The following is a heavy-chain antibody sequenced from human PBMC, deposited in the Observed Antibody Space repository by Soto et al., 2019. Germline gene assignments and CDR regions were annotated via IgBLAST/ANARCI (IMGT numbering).Heavy chain of an antibody. CDR3: ARDSYIAAAGTEAFDI. Sequence: GGSLRLSCAASGFTVSSNYMSWVRQAPGKGLEWVSVIYSGGSTYYADSVKGRFPISRDNSKNTLYLQMNSLKAEDTAVYYCARDSYIAAAGTEAFDIWGQGTMVTVSS. CDR2: IYSGGST. CDR1: GFTVSSNY. D-gene: IGHD6-13*01. J-gene: IGHJ3*02. V-gene: IGHV3-66*01.